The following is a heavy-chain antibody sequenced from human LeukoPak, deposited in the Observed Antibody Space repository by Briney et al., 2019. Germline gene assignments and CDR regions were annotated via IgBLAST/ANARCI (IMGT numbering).Heavy chain of an antibody. D-gene: IGHD7-27*01. CDR1: GGSFSGYY. CDR2: IYYSGST. CDR3: ARAGEPPYYYYYMDV. V-gene: IGHV4-34*01. J-gene: IGHJ6*03. Sequence: SETLSLTCAVYGGSFSGYYWGWLRQPPGKGLEWIGSIYYSGSTYYNPSLKSRVTISVDTSKNQFSLKLSSVTAADTAVYYCARAGEPPYYYYYMDVWGKGTTVTVSS.